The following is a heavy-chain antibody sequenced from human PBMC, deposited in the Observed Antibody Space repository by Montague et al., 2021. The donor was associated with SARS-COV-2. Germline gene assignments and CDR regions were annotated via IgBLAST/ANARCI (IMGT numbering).Heavy chain of an antibody. CDR2: IHYGGAT. J-gene: IGHJ4*02. CDR3: AKLGYLRGGACFRGGFEF. D-gene: IGHD2-21*02. V-gene: IGHV4-39*01. CDR1: GGSMASSPAY. Sequence: SETLSLTCTVSGGSMASSPAYWAWLRQPPGGGLEWIATIHYGGATCSNLSPQIRFANSVATSRNQLSLTLASVTATAPAVYYCAKLGYLRGGACFRGGFEFWGQGTLVPVSS.